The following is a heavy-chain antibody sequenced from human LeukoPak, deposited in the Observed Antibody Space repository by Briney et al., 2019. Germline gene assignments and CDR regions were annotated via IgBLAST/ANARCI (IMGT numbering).Heavy chain of an antibody. CDR2: ISGSGGST. Sequence: RGSLRLSCAASGFTFSSYSMNWVRQAPGKGLEWVSAISGSGGSTYYADSVKGRFTISRDNSKNTLYLQMNSLRAEDTAVYYCAKAEYSSGWYPDYWGQGTLVTVSS. CDR1: GFTFSSYS. V-gene: IGHV3-23*01. D-gene: IGHD6-19*01. CDR3: AKAEYSSGWYPDY. J-gene: IGHJ4*02.